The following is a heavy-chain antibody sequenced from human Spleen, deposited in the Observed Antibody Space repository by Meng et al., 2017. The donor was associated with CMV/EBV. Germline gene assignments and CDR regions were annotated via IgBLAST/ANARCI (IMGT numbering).Heavy chain of an antibody. J-gene: IGHJ5*02. CDR1: GYTFTRFG. V-gene: IGHV1-18*01. Sequence: VSCKTSGYTFTRFGITWMRQAPGQGLEWMGWISAHNGDTEYAQKFQGRVTMTTDTSTSTAYMELRSLRSDDTAVYYCARESGGFDHWGQGTLVTVSS. CDR3: ARESGGFDH. D-gene: IGHD3-10*01. CDR2: ISAHNGDT.